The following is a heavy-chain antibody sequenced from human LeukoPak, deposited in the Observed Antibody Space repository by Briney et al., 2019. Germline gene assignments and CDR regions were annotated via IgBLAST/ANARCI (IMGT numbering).Heavy chain of an antibody. CDR2: ISYDGSNK. CDR1: GFTFSSYA. V-gene: IGHV3-30-3*01. J-gene: IGHJ4*02. D-gene: IGHD2-21*02. CDR3: ARDGGDPGPFDY. Sequence: GGSLRLSCAASGFTFSSYAMHWVRQAPGKGLEWVAVISYDGSNKYYADSVKGRFTISRDNSKSTLYLQMNSLRAEDTAVYYCARDGGDPGPFDYWGQGTLVTVSS.